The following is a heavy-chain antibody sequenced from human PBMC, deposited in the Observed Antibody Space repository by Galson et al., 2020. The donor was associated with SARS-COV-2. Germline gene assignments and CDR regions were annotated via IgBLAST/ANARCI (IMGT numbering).Heavy chain of an antibody. Sequence: KMSGPTMVKPTQTLTLTCTFSGFSLSTSGVGVGWIRQPPGKALEWLTLIYWDDDKRYSPSLKSRLTITKDTSKNQVVLTMTNMDPVDTATYYCAQRGSWTDAFDIWGQGTMVTVSS. CDR3: AQRGSWTDAFDI. J-gene: IGHJ3*02. D-gene: IGHD6-13*01. V-gene: IGHV2-5*02. CDR1: GFSLSTSGVG. CDR2: IYWDDDK.